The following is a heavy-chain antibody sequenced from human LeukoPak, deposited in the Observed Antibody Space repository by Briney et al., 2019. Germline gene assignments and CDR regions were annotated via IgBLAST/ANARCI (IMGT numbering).Heavy chain of an antibody. Sequence: SQTLSLTCTVSGGSISSGSYYWSWIRQPAGKGLEWIGRIYTSGSTNYNPSLKSRISISVDTSKNQFSLKLTSVTAADTAVYYCAREHPRGEVDDFDYWGQGTLVTVSS. D-gene: IGHD3-16*01. V-gene: IGHV4-61*02. J-gene: IGHJ4*02. CDR2: IYTSGST. CDR3: AREHPRGEVDDFDY. CDR1: GGSISSGSYY.